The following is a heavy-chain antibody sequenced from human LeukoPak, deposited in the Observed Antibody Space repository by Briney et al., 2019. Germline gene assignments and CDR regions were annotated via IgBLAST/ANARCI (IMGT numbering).Heavy chain of an antibody. V-gene: IGHV3-21*01. Sequence: GGSLRLSCAASGFTFSSYSMNWVRQAPGKGLEWVSSISSSSSYIYYADSVKGRFTISRDNANNSLFLQMNSLRAEDTAVYYCARGQTGFGELFLYYFDYWGQGTLVTVSS. CDR2: ISSSSSYI. CDR3: ARGQTGFGELFLYYFDY. D-gene: IGHD3-10*01. CDR1: GFTFSSYS. J-gene: IGHJ4*02.